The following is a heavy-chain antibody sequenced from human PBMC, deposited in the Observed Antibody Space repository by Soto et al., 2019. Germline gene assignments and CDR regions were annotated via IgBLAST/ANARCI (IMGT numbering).Heavy chain of an antibody. J-gene: IGHJ6*02. CDR3: ARRHITMVRGVSHYYYGLDV. CDR2: IIPIFGTA. V-gene: IGHV1-69*13. Sequence: SVKVSCKASGGTFSSYAISWVRQAPGQGLEWMGGIIPIFGTANYAQKFQGRVTITADESTSTAYMELSSLRSEDTAVYYCARRHITMVRGVSHYYYGLDVWGQGTTVTVSS. D-gene: IGHD3-10*01. CDR1: GGTFSSYA.